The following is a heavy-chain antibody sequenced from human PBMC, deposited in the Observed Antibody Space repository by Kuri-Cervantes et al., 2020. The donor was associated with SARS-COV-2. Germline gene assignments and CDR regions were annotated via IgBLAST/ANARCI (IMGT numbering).Heavy chain of an antibody. D-gene: IGHD2-15*01. CDR1: GGSINSSSFY. Sequence: GSLRLSCSVSGGSINSSSFYWGWIRQPPGKGLEWIGMIYYSGSPYYNPSLKSRVTISVDTPENLYSLKVNSVTAADTAVYYCAREGGSRYHDAFDIWGQGTMVTVSS. CDR3: AREGGSRYHDAFDI. CDR2: IYYSGSP. J-gene: IGHJ3*02. V-gene: IGHV4-39*07.